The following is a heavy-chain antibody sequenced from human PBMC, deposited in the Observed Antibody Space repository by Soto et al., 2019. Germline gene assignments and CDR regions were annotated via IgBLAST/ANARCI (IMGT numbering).Heavy chain of an antibody. CDR2: IFYNGNT. D-gene: IGHD6-13*01. J-gene: IGHJ5*02. CDR3: ARSFSGYISSWGCFDP. Sequence: QVQLQESGPGLVKPSETLSLTCTVSGGSISGYYWSWIRQSPGKGLEWIGFIFYNGNTIYYPSLKSRVAISVDTSRNQFSLKLTSVTAADTAVYYCARSFSGYISSWGCFDPWGRGTLVTVSS. V-gene: IGHV4-59*01. CDR1: GGSISGYY.